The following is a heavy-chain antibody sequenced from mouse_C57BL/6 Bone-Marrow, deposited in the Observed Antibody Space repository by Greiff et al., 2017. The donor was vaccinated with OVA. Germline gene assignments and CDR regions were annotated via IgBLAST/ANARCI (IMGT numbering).Heavy chain of an antibody. CDR2: IHPNSGST. J-gene: IGHJ2*01. Sequence: VQLQQPGAELVKPGASVKLSCKASGYTFTSYWMHWVKQRPGQGLEWIGMIHPNSGSTNYNEKFKSKATLTVDKSSSTAYMQLSSLTSEDSAVYYCAINYYGSSFLDYWGQGTTLTVSS. CDR3: AINYYGSSFLDY. V-gene: IGHV1-64*01. D-gene: IGHD1-1*01. CDR1: GYTFTSYW.